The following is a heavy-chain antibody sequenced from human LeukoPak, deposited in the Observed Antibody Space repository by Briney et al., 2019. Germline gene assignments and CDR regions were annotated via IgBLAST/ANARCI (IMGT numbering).Heavy chain of an antibody. J-gene: IGHJ4*02. Sequence: GGSLRLSCAASGFSFSNYGMHWVRQAPGKGLEWVAVMSNDGSNKYYEDSVKGRFTISRDNSKNTLYLQMNSPRAEDTAMYYCARHDGPIVVVTVKIDYWGQGTLVTVSS. V-gene: IGHV3-30*03. CDR3: ARHDGPIVVVTVKIDY. D-gene: IGHD2-21*02. CDR2: MSNDGSNK. CDR1: GFSFSNYG.